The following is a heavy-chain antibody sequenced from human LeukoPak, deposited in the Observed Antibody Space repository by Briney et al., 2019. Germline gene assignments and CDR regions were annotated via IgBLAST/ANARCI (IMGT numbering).Heavy chain of an antibody. V-gene: IGHV3-30*02. CDR3: AKDQWDLFGVVNGPFDY. CDR1: GFTFSSYG. Sequence: PGGSLRLSCAASGFTFSSYGMHWVRQAPGKGLEWVAFIRYDGSNKYYADSVKGRFTISRDNSKNTPCLQMNSLRAEDTAVYYCAKDQWDLFGVVNGPFDYWGQGTLVTVSS. D-gene: IGHD3-3*01. J-gene: IGHJ4*02. CDR2: IRYDGSNK.